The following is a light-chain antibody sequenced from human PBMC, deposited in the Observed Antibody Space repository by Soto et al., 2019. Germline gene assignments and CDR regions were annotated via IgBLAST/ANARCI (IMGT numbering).Light chain of an antibody. Sequence: QTVVTQEPSFSVSPGGTITLTCGLTSDSVSTSSYPSWYQQTPGQAPRTLIYSTNTRSSGVPDRFSGSILGNKAALTITGAQADDESDYYCALSLPRGVWEFGGGTKVTVL. V-gene: IGLV8-61*01. CDR3: ALSLPRGVWE. J-gene: IGLJ3*02. CDR1: SDSVSTSSY. CDR2: STN.